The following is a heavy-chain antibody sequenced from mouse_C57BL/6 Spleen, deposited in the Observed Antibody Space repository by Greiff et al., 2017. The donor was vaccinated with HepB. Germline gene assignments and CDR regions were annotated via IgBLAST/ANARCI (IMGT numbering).Heavy chain of an antibody. CDR3: AREGGVGVTTVVVDYFDD. Sequence: EVHLVESGGDLVKPGGSLKLSCAASGFTFSSYGMSWVRQTPDKRLEWVATISSGGSYTYYPDSVKGRFTFSRNNAKNTLYLQMSSLKSEDTAMYYCAREGGVGVTTVVVDYFDDWGQGTTLTVSS. V-gene: IGHV5-6*01. J-gene: IGHJ2*01. CDR2: ISSGGSYT. CDR1: GFTFSSYG. D-gene: IGHD1-1*01.